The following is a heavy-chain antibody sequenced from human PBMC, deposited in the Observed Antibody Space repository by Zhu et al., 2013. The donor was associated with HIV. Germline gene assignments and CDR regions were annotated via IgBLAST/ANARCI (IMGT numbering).Heavy chain of an antibody. V-gene: IGHV4-59*01. CDR1: GGSISSYY. D-gene: IGHD3-10*01. Sequence: QVQLQESGPGLVKPSETLSLTCTVSGGSISSYYWSWIRQPPGKGLEWIGYIYYSGSTNYNPSLKSRVTISVDTSKNQFSLKLSSVTAADTAVYYCARETGSSNNWFDPWGQGTLVTVSS. CDR2: IYYSGST. J-gene: IGHJ5*02. CDR3: ARETGSSNNWFDP.